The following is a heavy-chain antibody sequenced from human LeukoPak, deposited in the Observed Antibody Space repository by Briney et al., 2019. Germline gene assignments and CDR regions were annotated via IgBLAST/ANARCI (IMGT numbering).Heavy chain of an antibody. D-gene: IGHD2-15*01. V-gene: IGHV3-23*01. CDR2: ITSSGDGT. CDR1: GFSFTSYA. Sequence: GGSLRLSCEASGFSFTSYAIHWVRQAPGKGLEWGSSITSSGDGTFYTDSLSGRFTISRDNAKKAVFLQMKSLKRGDSALYYCAKGTDTSGRQNFDIRGQGTLVTVSS. J-gene: IGHJ1*01. CDR3: AKGTDTSGRQNFDI.